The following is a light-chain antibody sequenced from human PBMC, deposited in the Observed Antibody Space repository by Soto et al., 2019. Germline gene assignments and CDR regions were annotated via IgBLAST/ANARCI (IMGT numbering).Light chain of an antibody. CDR3: QSYGNKDQV. V-gene: IGLV6-57*02. Sequence: NFMLTQPHSVSESPGKTVTISCTGSSGSIASNYVQWYQQRPGSAPTTVIYENNQRPSGVPDRFSGSVDRSSNSASLTISGLKTEDEADYYCQSYGNKDQVFGGGTKLTVL. J-gene: IGLJ3*02. CDR2: ENN. CDR1: SGSIASNY.